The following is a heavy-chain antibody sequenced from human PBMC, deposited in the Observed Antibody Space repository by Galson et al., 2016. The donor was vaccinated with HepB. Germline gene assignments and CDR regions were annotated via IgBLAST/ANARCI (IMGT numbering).Heavy chain of an antibody. CDR1: GYTLTDYY. Sequence: SVKVSCKASGYTLTDYYIHWVRQAPGQGLEWMGWINPNSGGTNYTQKFQGRVTMTRDTSISTAYMELSGLKSDDTAVYYCARVFTMVRGVTDTFYYYGMDVWGQGTTVTVSS. J-gene: IGHJ6*02. V-gene: IGHV1-2*02. CDR3: ARVFTMVRGVTDTFYYYGMDV. D-gene: IGHD3-10*01. CDR2: INPNSGGT.